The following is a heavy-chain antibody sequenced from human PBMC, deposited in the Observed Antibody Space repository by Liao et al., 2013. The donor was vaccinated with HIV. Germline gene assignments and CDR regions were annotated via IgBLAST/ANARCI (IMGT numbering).Heavy chain of an antibody. CDR2: IYSVGTT. Sequence: QVQLQESGPGLVKPSETLSLTCNVSGASFNSNYYYWSWIRQPAGKGLEWIGRIYSVGTTSYNPSLKGRVTFSVDTSKTQFSLKLTSVTAADTAVYYCASGYDSSGYYQTHWYFDLWGRGTLVTVSS. J-gene: IGHJ2*01. D-gene: IGHD3-22*01. V-gene: IGHV4-61*02. CDR1: GASFNSNYYY. CDR3: ASGYDSSGYYQTHWYFDL.